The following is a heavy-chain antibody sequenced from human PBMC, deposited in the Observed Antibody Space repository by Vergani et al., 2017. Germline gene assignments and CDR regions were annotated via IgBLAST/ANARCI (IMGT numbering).Heavy chain of an antibody. CDR1: GFTFDDYA. CDR3: AKPQQLVGGWDY. Sequence: EVQLVESGGGLVQPGGSLRLSCAASGFTFDDYAMHWVRQAPGKGLEWVSGISWNSGSIGYADSVKGRFTISRDNSKNTLYLQMNSLRAEDTAVYYCAKPQQLVGGWDYWGQGTLVTVSS. V-gene: IGHV3-9*01. CDR2: ISWNSGSI. J-gene: IGHJ4*02. D-gene: IGHD6-13*01.